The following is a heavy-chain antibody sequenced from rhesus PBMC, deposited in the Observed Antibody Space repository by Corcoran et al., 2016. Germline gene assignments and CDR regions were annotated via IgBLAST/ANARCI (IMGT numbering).Heavy chain of an antibody. CDR3: TRGGIAAAGPFDY. D-gene: IGHD6-31*01. CDR1: GFTFRNYW. J-gene: IGHJ4*01. V-gene: IGHV3-16*02. CDR2: ITKKADGGTE. Sequence: EVQLVESGGGLVQPGGSLRLSCAASGFTFRNYWMSWVRQAPGKGQDWVGRITKKADGGTEAYAESVKGRLNMSRDDSKNTLYLQMNSLKTEDTAVYYCTRGGIAAAGPFDYWGQGVLVTVSS.